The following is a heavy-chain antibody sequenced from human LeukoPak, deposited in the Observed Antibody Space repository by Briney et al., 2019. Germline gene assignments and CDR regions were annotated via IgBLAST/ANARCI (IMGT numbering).Heavy chain of an antibody. CDR1: GGSISGYY. V-gene: IGHV4-59*01. CDR2: IYYSGST. Sequence: PSETLSLTCTVSGGSISGYYWSWIRQPPGKGLEWIGYIYYSGSTNYNPSLKSRVTISLDTSNNQFSLRLHSVTAADTAIYYCATYTSGWYLSYWGQGTLVTVSS. D-gene: IGHD6-19*01. J-gene: IGHJ4*02. CDR3: ATYTSGWYLSY.